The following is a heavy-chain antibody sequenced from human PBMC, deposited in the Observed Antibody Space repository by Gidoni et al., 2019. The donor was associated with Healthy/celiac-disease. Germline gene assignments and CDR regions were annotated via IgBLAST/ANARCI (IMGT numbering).Heavy chain of an antibody. J-gene: IGHJ4*02. CDR3: AREGRPYYFDY. V-gene: IGHV3-53*01. Sequence: EVQLVESGGDLIQHGGYLRLSCAASGFTVSRNCMSWVRQAPGKGPEWVSVIYSGGSTYYADSVKGRFTISRDNSKNTLYLQMNSLRAEDTAVYYCAREGRPYYFDYWGQGTLVTVSS. CDR1: GFTVSRNC. CDR2: IYSGGST.